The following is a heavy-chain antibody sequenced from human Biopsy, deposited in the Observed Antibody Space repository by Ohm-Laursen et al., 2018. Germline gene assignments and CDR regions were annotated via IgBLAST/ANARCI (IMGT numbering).Heavy chain of an antibody. D-gene: IGHD3-22*01. Sequence: SLRLSCAASGFTLSSYSMNWVRQTPGKGLEWVTNMNEDETIKNYVDSVKGRFTISRDNAKNSLYLQLNSLRAEDTAVYYCARAGYSSGYDYWGQGTLVTVSS. V-gene: IGHV3-7*01. J-gene: IGHJ4*02. CDR1: GFTLSSYS. CDR3: ARAGYSSGYDY. CDR2: MNEDETIK.